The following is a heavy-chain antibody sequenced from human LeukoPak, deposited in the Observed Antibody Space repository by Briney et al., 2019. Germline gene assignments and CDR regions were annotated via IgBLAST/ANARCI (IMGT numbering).Heavy chain of an antibody. CDR3: ARVRVIAAERYYYYGMDV. CDR1: GGSISSYY. CDR2: IYYSGST. D-gene: IGHD6-25*01. Sequence: SETLSLTCTVSGGSISSYYWGWIRQPPGKGLEWIGYIYYSGSTNYNPSLKSRVTISVDTSKNQFSLKLSSVTAADTAVYYCARVRVIAAERYYYYGMDVWGQGTTVTVSS. V-gene: IGHV4-59*01. J-gene: IGHJ6*02.